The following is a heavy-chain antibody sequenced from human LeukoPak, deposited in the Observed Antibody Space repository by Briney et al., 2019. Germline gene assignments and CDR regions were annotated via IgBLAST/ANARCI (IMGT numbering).Heavy chain of an antibody. Sequence: ASVKVSCKASGYTFTGYYMHWVRQAPGQGLEWMGWINPNSGGTNYAQKFQGRVTMTRDTSISTAYMELSRLRSDDTAVYYCARGPIRLLWFGELLEDFDYWGQGTLVTVSS. D-gene: IGHD3-10*01. CDR2: INPNSGGT. J-gene: IGHJ4*02. CDR3: ARGPIRLLWFGELLEDFDY. CDR1: GYTFTGYY. V-gene: IGHV1-2*02.